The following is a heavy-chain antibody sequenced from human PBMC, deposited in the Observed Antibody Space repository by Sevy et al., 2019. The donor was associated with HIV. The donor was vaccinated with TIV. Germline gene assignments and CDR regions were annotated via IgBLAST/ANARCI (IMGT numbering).Heavy chain of an antibody. CDR1: GGPISSHY. Sequence: SETLSLICTVSGGPISSHYWNWIRQTPGKGLEWIGSFYYTGITNYNPSLKSRVTMSADTSKNRGSLKLNSVTAADTALYYCARLPSPYYDSSGDLIREYYFDSWGQGTLVTVSS. V-gene: IGHV4-59*11. D-gene: IGHD3-22*01. CDR3: ARLPSPYYDSSGDLIREYYFDS. CDR2: FYYTGIT. J-gene: IGHJ4*02.